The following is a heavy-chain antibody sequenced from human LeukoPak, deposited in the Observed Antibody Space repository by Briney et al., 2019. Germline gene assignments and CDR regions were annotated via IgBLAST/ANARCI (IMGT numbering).Heavy chain of an antibody. D-gene: IGHD4-11*01. J-gene: IGHJ3*02. CDR1: GFTFSSYG. V-gene: IGHV3-30*02. Sequence: PGGSLRLSCAASGFTFSSYGMHWVRQAPGKGLEWVAFIRYDGSNKNYAGTVKGRFTITRDNSKNTGYMQMNSLRAEDTAVYYCANPDYSDYAGAFDIWGQGTMVTVSS. CDR3: ANPDYSDYAGAFDI. CDR2: IRYDGSNK.